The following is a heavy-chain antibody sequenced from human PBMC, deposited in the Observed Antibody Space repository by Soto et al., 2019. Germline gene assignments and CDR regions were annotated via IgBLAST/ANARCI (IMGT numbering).Heavy chain of an antibody. CDR3: ARDIHLMKYNWNFDY. CDR1: GFTFSSYA. Sequence: GGSLRLSCAASGFTFSSYAMHWVRQAPGKGLEWVSVISYDGSKKYYADSVKGRFTISRDNSKNTLYLQMNSLRAEDKAVYYFARDIHLMKYNWNFDYWGQGTMVTVSS. J-gene: IGHJ4*02. D-gene: IGHD1-20*01. V-gene: IGHV3-30-3*01. CDR2: ISYDGSKK.